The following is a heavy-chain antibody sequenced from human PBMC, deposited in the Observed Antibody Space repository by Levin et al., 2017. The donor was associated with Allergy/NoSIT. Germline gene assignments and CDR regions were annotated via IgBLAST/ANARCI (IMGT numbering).Heavy chain of an antibody. CDR2: IGDSSHYI. Sequence: PGASVKVSCAASGFTFSSYNMNWVRQAPGKGLEWVSSIGDSSHYIYYADSLKGRFTISRDDARNSLYLQMNSLRAEDTAVYYCARAPTYDAPPFDYWGQGTLVTVSS. V-gene: IGHV3-21*01. J-gene: IGHJ4*02. CDR3: ARAPTYDAPPFDY. CDR1: GFTFSSYN. D-gene: IGHD3-3*01.